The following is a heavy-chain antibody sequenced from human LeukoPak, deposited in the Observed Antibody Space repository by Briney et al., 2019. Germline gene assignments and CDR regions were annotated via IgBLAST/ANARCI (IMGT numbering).Heavy chain of an antibody. Sequence: GGSLRLSYAASGYSVTSSHLSWVRQAPGKGLEWGSIIYSDGNTDYAGSMQGRFAISRDNSKINVYLQMNSLRPEDTAVYYRARESAPHHGLDYWGQGTLVTVSS. CDR1: GYSVTSSH. V-gene: IGHV3-66*01. J-gene: IGHJ4*02. CDR3: ARESAPHHGLDY. CDR2: IYSDGNT. D-gene: IGHD5-24*01.